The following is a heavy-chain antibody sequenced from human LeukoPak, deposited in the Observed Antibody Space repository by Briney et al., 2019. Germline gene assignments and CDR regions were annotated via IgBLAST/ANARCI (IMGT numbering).Heavy chain of an antibody. CDR3: ARENCGGGYCYDPYCFDY. V-gene: IGHV3-66*01. Sequence: PGGSLRLSCAASGFSVSSNYLSWVRQAPGKGLEWVSVLYGTGKTYYADSVKGRFTISRDNPKNTLYLQMNSLRAEDTAVYYCARENCGGGYCYDPYCFDYWGQGTLVTVSS. D-gene: IGHD2-15*01. J-gene: IGHJ4*02. CDR2: LYGTGKT. CDR1: GFSVSSNY.